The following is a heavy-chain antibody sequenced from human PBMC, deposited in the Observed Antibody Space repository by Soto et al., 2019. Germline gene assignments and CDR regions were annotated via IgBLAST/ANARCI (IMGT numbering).Heavy chain of an antibody. CDR2: ISAYNGNT. CDR3: ARPTGYYYGMDV. CDR1: GSPFPSYG. V-gene: IGHV1-18*01. Sequence: QVQLVQSGAEVKKPGPSVRVSAKASGSPFPSYGISWVRQAPGQGLEWMGWISAYNGNTNYAQKLQGRVTMTTDTSTSTAYMELRSLRSDDTAVYYCARPTGYYYGMDVWGQGTTVTVSS. J-gene: IGHJ6*02.